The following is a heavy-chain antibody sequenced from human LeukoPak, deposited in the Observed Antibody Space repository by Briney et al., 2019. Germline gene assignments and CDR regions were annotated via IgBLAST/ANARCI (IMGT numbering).Heavy chain of an antibody. J-gene: IGHJ4*02. V-gene: IGHV3-33*01. Sequence: GRSLRLSCAASGFTFSSYGMHWVRQAPGKGLEWVAVIWYDGSNKYYADSVKGRFTISRDNSKNTLYLQMNSLRAEDTAVYYCARHDGDGYNFDYWGQGTLVTVSS. CDR1: GFTFSSYG. CDR3: ARHDGDGYNFDY. D-gene: IGHD5-24*01. CDR2: IWYDGSNK.